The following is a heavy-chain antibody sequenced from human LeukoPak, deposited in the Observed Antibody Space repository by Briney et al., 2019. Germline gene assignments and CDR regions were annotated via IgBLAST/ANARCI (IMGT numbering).Heavy chain of an antibody. Sequence: ASVKVSCKASGYTFTDHFMHWMRQAPGQGLEWVGEINPYNGITKYAWRFQGRVSITRDTSISIAFMEVSRLTSDDTAVYYCARDNSLNDFDFWGQGTLVTVAS. CDR3: ARDNSLNDFDF. D-gene: IGHD1-1*01. J-gene: IGHJ4*02. CDR2: INPYNGIT. V-gene: IGHV1-2*02. CDR1: GYTFTDHF.